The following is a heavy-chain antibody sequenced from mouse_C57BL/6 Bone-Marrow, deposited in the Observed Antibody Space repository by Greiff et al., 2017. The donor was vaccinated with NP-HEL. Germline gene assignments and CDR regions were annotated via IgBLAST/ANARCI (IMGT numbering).Heavy chain of an antibody. CDR3: ARQRQLRLRHFDY. J-gene: IGHJ2*01. Sequence: EVKLMESGGDLVKPGGSLKLSCAASGFTFSSYGMSWVRQTPDKRLEWVATISSGGSYTYYPDSVKGRFTISRDNAKNTLYLQMSSLKSEDTAMYYCARQRQLRLRHFDYWGQGTTLTVSS. V-gene: IGHV5-6*01. CDR1: GFTFSSYG. D-gene: IGHD3-2*02. CDR2: ISSGGSYT.